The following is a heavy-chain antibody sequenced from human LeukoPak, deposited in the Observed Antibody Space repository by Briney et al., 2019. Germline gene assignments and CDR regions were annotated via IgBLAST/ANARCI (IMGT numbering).Heavy chain of an antibody. D-gene: IGHD7-27*01. Sequence: SETLSLTCAVSGASMTSYYWTWIRQPPGKGLEWVGYMYFGERTNYNPSLKCRATISIDTSKKQFSLNPKSVTAADTAVYYCARIPGDRPDDWGQGTLVTVS. V-gene: IGHV4-59*01. CDR3: ARIPGDRPDD. CDR1: GASMTSYY. J-gene: IGHJ4*02. CDR2: MYFGERT.